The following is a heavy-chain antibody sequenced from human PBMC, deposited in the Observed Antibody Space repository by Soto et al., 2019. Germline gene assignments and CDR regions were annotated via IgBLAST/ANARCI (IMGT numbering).Heavy chain of an antibody. J-gene: IGHJ4*02. D-gene: IGHD3-10*01. CDR3: ATELWFGELSFSSYFDY. Sequence: SETLSLTCTVSGGSISSSSYYWGWIRQPPGKGLEWIGSIYYSGSTYYNPSLKSRVTISVDTSKNQFSLKPSSVTATDTAVYYYATELWFGELSFSSYFDYWGQGTLVTVSS. CDR1: GGSISSSSYY. V-gene: IGHV4-39*01. CDR2: IYYSGST.